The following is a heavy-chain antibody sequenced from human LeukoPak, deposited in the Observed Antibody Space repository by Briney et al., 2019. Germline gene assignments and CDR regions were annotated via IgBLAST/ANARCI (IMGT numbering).Heavy chain of an antibody. CDR3: ARGDREYYYYYYMDV. CDR2: IIPIFGTA. V-gene: IGHV1-69*06. Sequence: SVKVSCKASGGTFSSYAISWVRQAPGQGLEWMGGIIPIFGTANYAQKFQGRVTITADKSTTTAYMDLSSLTSEDTAVYYCARGDREYYYYYYMDVWGKGTTVTISS. J-gene: IGHJ6*03. CDR1: GGTFSSYA.